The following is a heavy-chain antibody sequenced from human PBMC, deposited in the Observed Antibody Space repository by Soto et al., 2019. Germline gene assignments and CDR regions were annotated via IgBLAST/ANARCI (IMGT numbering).Heavy chain of an antibody. CDR2: INHSGST. J-gene: IGHJ5*02. CDR1: GGSFSGYY. Sequence: SETLSLTCAVYGGSFSGYYWSWIRQPPGKGLEWIGEINHSGSTNYNPSLKSRVTISVDTSKNQFSLKLSSVTAADTAVYYCARGLQQHRTGYSSARGWFDPWGQGTLVTVSS. CDR3: ARGLQQHRTGYSSARGWFDP. D-gene: IGHD6-19*01. V-gene: IGHV4-34*01.